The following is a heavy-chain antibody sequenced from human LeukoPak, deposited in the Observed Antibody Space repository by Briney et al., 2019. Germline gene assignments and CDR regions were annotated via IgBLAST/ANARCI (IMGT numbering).Heavy chain of an antibody. V-gene: IGHV3-48*03. CDR1: GFTFSSYE. D-gene: IGHD3-10*01. CDR3: AREGLLWFGEYYRNWFDP. CDR2: ISSSGSTI. Sequence: GGSLRLSCAASGFTFSSYEMNWVRQAPGKGLEWVSYISSSGSTIYYADSVKGRFTISRDNAKNSLYLQMNSLRAEDTAVYYCAREGLLWFGEYYRNWFDPWGQGTLVTVSS. J-gene: IGHJ5*02.